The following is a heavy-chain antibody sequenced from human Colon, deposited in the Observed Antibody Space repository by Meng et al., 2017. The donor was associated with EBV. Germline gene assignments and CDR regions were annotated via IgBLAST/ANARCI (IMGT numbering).Heavy chain of an antibody. Sequence: QVKLSESGPGLVKTSQTFSLICTGSGYSISSAEYFWSCIRQPPGKGLEWIGYMDYRGSTFYNPSLKSRVTISVDTSTNQFSLKLSSVIAADTAVYFCARGELLWDYWGQGTLVTVSS. CDR1: GYSISSAEYF. CDR2: MDYRGST. D-gene: IGHD2-2*01. CDR3: ARGELLWDY. V-gene: IGHV4-30-4*01. J-gene: IGHJ4*02.